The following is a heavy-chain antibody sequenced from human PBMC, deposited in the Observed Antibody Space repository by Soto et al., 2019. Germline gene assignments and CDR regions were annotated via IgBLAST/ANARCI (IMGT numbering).Heavy chain of an antibody. Sequence: QITLKESGPTLVKPTQTLTLTCTFSGLSLSTSGVGVGWIRQPPGKALEWLAIIYLDDDKRYSPSLKSRHTITTDTTKNQGVITMTTMEPVDTGTYFCAHSLSLTWGSRGVFDSGGQGTLVTVSS. CDR2: IYLDDDK. V-gene: IGHV2-5*02. CDR3: AHSLSLTWGSRGVFDS. J-gene: IGHJ4*02. CDR1: GLSLSTSGVG. D-gene: IGHD7-27*01.